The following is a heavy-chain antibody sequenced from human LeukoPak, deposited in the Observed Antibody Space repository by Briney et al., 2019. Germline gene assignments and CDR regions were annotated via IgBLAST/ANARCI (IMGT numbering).Heavy chain of an antibody. V-gene: IGHV5-51*01. D-gene: IGHD3-10*01. J-gene: IGHJ4*02. CDR1: GYSFSTYW. Sequence: GESLKISCKGSGYSFSTYWIGWVRQMPGKGLEWMGIIYPGNSDTRNSPSFQVQVTISVDKSINTAYLQWSSLKASDTAMYYCARFHGSGTSSYFDSWGQGTPVTVSS. CDR3: ARFHGSGTSSYFDS. CDR2: IYPGNSDT.